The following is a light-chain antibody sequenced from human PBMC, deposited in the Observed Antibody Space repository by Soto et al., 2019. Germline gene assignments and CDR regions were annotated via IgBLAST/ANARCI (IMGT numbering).Light chain of an antibody. Sequence: DIQMTQSPSTLSASVGDRVTITCRASQSISDWLAWYQQKPGKAPTLPIYTASNLNSGVPSRFSGSRSGTEFTLTISSLQPDDFATYYCQQYDSSSGLTFGGGTKVEIK. CDR1: QSISDW. V-gene: IGKV1-5*03. CDR2: TAS. J-gene: IGKJ4*01. CDR3: QQYDSSSGLT.